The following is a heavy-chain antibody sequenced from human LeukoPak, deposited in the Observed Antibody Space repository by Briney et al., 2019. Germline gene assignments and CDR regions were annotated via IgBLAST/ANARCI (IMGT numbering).Heavy chain of an antibody. D-gene: IGHD4-17*01. Sequence: GGSLRLSCAASGFTFSSYSMNWVRQAPGKGLEWVSSISSSSYIYYADSVKGRFTISRDNAKNSLYLQMNSLRAEDTALYYCARAYDYGDYYWYYFDYWGQGTLVTVSS. J-gene: IGHJ4*02. V-gene: IGHV3-21*04. CDR2: ISSSSYI. CDR3: ARAYDYGDYYWYYFDY. CDR1: GFTFSSYS.